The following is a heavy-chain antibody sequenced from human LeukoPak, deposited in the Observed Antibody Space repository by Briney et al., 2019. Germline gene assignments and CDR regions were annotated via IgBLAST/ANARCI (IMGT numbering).Heavy chain of an antibody. J-gene: IGHJ4*02. CDR3: ARSFGGAFGY. Sequence: SETLSLTCAVSGYSISSGYYWGWIRQPPGKGLEWIGSIYHSGSTYYNPSLKSRVTISVDTSKNQFSLKLSSVTAADTAVYYCARSFGGAFGYWGQGTLVTVSS. D-gene: IGHD3-10*01. V-gene: IGHV4-38-2*01. CDR1: GYSISSGYY. CDR2: IYHSGST.